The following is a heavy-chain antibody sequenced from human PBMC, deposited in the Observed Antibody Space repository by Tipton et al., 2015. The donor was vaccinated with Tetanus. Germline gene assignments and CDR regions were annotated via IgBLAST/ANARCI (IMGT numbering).Heavy chain of an antibody. CDR3: AKDVNWNLRYFQH. CDR1: GFSFTNYA. J-gene: IGHJ1*01. Sequence: SLRLSCAASGFSFTNYAMSWVRQAPGKGLEWVSGVTWNSGVIAYADSVKGRLTISRDNAKNSLYLQMNSLRVEDTAVYYCAKDVNWNLRYFQHWGRGTVVTVSS. CDR2: VTWNSGVI. D-gene: IGHD1-1*01. V-gene: IGHV3-9*01.